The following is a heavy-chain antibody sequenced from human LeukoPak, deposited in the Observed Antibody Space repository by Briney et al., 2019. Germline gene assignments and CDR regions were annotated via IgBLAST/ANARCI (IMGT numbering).Heavy chain of an antibody. Sequence: GGSLRLSCAASGFTFSTYAMTWVRQAPGKGLEWVSGISGSGDTTYYADSVKGRFTISRDNFKDTLSLQMNSLRAEDTAVYYCAKKSTMVRGVIGGFDYWGQGTLVTVSS. CDR2: ISGSGDTT. V-gene: IGHV3-23*01. D-gene: IGHD3-10*01. CDR3: AKKSTMVRGVIGGFDY. J-gene: IGHJ4*02. CDR1: GFTFSTYA.